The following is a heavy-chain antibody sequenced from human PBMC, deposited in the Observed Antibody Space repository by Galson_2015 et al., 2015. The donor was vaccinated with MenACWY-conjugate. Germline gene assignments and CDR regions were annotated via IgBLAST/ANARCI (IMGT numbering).Heavy chain of an antibody. D-gene: IGHD1-26*01. V-gene: IGHV3-72*01. CDR3: TRRMLGSTDGYDI. Sequence: QGPGRGLEWVGRIRDRGHSHTTEYAASVKGRFTISRDESESSVYLQMNSLQSEDTAVYYCTRRMLGSTDGYDIWGQGTMVAV. CDR2: IRDRGHSHTT. J-gene: IGHJ3*02.